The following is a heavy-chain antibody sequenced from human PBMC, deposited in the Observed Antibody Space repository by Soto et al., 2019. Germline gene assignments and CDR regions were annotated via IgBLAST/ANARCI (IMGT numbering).Heavy chain of an antibody. CDR3: ARRRGIQNYYMDV. Sequence: SETLSLTCAVYGGSFSDYYWSWIRQPSGKGLEWIGEINHSGSTNYNPSLKSRVTISVDTSKNQFSLKLSSMTAADTAVYYCARRRGIQNYYMDVWGKGTTVTVSS. V-gene: IGHV4-34*01. CDR1: GGSFSDYY. J-gene: IGHJ6*03. CDR2: INHSGST. D-gene: IGHD5-18*01.